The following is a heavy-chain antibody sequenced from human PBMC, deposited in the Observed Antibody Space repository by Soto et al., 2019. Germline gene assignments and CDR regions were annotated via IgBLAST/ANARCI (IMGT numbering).Heavy chain of an antibody. CDR3: ARDLRRSGAFDI. V-gene: IGHV1-46*01. CDR2: INPSGGST. Sequence: QVQLVQSGAEVKKPGVSVKVTCKASGYTFTSYYMHRVRQAPGQGLEWMGIINPSGGSTSYAQKFQGTVTMTRDTSTSTVYMELSSLRSEDTAVYYCARDLRRSGAFDIWGQGTMVTVSS. CDR1: GYTFTSYY. D-gene: IGHD1-26*01. J-gene: IGHJ3*02.